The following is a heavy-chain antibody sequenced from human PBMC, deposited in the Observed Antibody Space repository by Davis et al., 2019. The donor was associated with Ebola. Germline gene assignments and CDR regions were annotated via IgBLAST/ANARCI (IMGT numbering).Heavy chain of an antibody. CDR2: IIPISGAA. J-gene: IGHJ6*02. D-gene: IGHD3-3*01. CDR3: ARDHGYYVFWSGYSRVGSHGVDV. CDR1: GGTFSSYA. V-gene: IGHV1-69*13. Sequence: SVKVSCKASGGTFSSYAISWVRQAPGQGLEWLGGIIPISGAANYAQKFQGRVTITADESTSTAYMELSSLRSEDTAVYYCARDHGYYVFWSGYSRVGSHGVDVWGQGTTVTVSS.